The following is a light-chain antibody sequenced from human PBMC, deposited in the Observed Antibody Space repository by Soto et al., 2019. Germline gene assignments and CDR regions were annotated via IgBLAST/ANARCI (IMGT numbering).Light chain of an antibody. V-gene: IGKV3-11*01. CDR1: QSVGAY. J-gene: IGKJ3*01. Sequence: EIVLTQSPATLSLSPGQRATLSCRASQSVGAYLAWYQQKVGQATRLLIYHASNRASFIPARFSGSVSGTDFTLTISSLEPEDFAVYYCQKGGDGTLFTFGHVTSVDI. CDR3: QKGGDGTLFT. CDR2: HAS.